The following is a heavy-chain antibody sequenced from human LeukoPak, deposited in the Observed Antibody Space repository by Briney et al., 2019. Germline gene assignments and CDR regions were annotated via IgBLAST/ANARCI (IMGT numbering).Heavy chain of an antibody. Sequence: SETLSLTCAVYGGSFSGYYWSWIRQPPGKGLEWIGEINYSGSTNYNPSLKSRVTISVDTSKNQFSLKLSPVTAADTAVYYCARAPLLVTMVRGVTESDWFDPWGQGTLVTVSS. CDR1: GGSFSGYY. D-gene: IGHD3-10*01. J-gene: IGHJ5*02. CDR2: INYSGST. V-gene: IGHV4-34*01. CDR3: ARAPLLVTMVRGVTESDWFDP.